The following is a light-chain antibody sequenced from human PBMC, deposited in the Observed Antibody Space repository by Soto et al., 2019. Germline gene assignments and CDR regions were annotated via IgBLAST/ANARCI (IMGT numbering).Light chain of an antibody. J-gene: IGKJ1*01. V-gene: IGKV3-15*01. CDR3: QQYNNWPGT. Sequence: EIVLTQSPGTLSVSPGERATLSCRASQSVSSKLAWYQQKPGQAPRLLVYGASTGANGIPARFSGSGSEIEFTLSISSLQSEDFAVYYCQQYNNWPGTFGQGTKVEIK. CDR2: GAS. CDR1: QSVSSK.